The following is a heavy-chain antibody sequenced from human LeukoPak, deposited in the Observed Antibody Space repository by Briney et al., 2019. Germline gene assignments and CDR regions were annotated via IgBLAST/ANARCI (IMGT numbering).Heavy chain of an antibody. CDR2: ISWDSSDI. D-gene: IGHD2/OR15-2a*01. CDR3: ARAAFHDSFDI. V-gene: IGHV3-21*01. Sequence: GGSLRLSCAASGFTFSNYLMNWVRQAPGKGLEWVSSISWDSSDIFYADSLRGRLTISRDNAKNSLFLQIDSLEVEDTAVYYCARAAFHDSFDIWGQGTFVTVSS. CDR1: GFTFSNYL. J-gene: IGHJ3*02.